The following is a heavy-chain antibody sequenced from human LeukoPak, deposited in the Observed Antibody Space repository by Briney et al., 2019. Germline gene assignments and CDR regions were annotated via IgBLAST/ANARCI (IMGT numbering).Heavy chain of an antibody. Sequence: GGSLRLSCSASGFTFDDYSMHWVRQAPGKRLEWVSLISSNGGATYYGDSVRGRFIISRDNSKSSLYLQMNSLRTEDTALYYCAKDRALGFQLTLHFDDWGQGTLVTVSS. CDR1: GFTFDDYS. V-gene: IGHV3-43*01. CDR3: AKDRALGFQLTLHFDD. CDR2: ISSNGGAT. J-gene: IGHJ4*02. D-gene: IGHD2-2*01.